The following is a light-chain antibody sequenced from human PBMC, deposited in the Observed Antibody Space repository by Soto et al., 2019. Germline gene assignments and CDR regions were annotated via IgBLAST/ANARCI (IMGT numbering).Light chain of an antibody. V-gene: IGLV6-57*04. J-gene: IGLJ2*01. CDR1: SGGIASNY. Sequence: FMLTQPHSVSESPGKTVTISCTRSSGGIASNYVQWYQQRPGSAPTTFIYKNNQRPSGVPARFSGSTDGSSNSASLTISGLQIEDEADYYCQSYDTTTVVFGGGTKLTVL. CDR3: QSYDTTTVV. CDR2: KNN.